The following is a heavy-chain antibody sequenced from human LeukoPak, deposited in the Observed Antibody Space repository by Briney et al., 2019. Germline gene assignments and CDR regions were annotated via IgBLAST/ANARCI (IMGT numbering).Heavy chain of an antibody. Sequence: SETLSLTCTVSGGSISSSSYYWGWIRQPPGKGLEWIGSIYYSGSTYYNPSLKSRVTISVDTSKNQFSLKLSSVTAADTAVYYCARESSYGSGSYDAFDIWGQGTMVTVSS. D-gene: IGHD3-10*01. J-gene: IGHJ3*02. CDR1: GGSISSSSYY. CDR2: IYYSGST. V-gene: IGHV4-39*07. CDR3: ARESSYGSGSYDAFDI.